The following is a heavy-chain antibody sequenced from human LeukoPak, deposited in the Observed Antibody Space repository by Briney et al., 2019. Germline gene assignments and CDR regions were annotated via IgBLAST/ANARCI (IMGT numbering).Heavy chain of an antibody. D-gene: IGHD3-22*01. CDR3: ARGYYYDSSGFRTNWFDP. Sequence: SETLSLTCAVYGGSFSGYYWSWIRQPPGKGLEWIGEINHSGSTNYNPSLKSRVTISVDTSKNQFSLKLSSVTAADTAVYYCARGYYYDSSGFRTNWFDPWGQGTLVTVSS. CDR1: GGSFSGYY. CDR2: INHSGST. V-gene: IGHV4-34*01. J-gene: IGHJ5*02.